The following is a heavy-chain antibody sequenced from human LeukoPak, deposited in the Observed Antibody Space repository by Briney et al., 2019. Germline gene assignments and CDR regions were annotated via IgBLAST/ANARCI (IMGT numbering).Heavy chain of an antibody. V-gene: IGHV4-31*03. J-gene: IGHJ4*02. Sequence: TLSLTCTVSGGSISSGGYYWSWLRQHPGKGLEWIGYIYYSGSTYYHPSLKSGVTISVDTSKHQFSLNLSSVTAADTAVYYCARAGYYGSGSYHGEIDYWGQGTLVTVSS. D-gene: IGHD3-10*01. CDR2: IYYSGST. CDR1: GGSISSGGYY. CDR3: ARAGYYGSGSYHGEIDY.